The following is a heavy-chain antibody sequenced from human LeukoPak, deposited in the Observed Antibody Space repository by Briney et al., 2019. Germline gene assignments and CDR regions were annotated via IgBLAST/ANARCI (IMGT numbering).Heavy chain of an antibody. J-gene: IGHJ4*02. CDR3: TTDYPNSGYEAFDY. CDR2: IKSKTDGGTT. V-gene: IGHV3-15*01. D-gene: IGHD5-12*01. Sequence: GGSLRLSCAASGLTFSNAWMSWVRQAPGKGLEWVGRIKSKTDGGTTDYAAPVKGRFTISRDDSKNTLYLRMNGLKTEDTAVYYSTTDYPNSGYEAFDYWGQGTLVTVSS. CDR1: GLTFSNAW.